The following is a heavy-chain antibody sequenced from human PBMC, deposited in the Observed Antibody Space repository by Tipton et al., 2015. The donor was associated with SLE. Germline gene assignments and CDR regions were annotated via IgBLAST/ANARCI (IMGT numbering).Heavy chain of an antibody. D-gene: IGHD5-18*01. Sequence: QLVQSGAEVKKPGASVKVSCKASGYTFTNYGISWVRQAPGQGLEWMGWMSAYNGNTNYAQKFRGRVTMTTDTSTSTAYMELRSLRSDDTAIYYCARVRVDTAMGVFDFWGQGTLVTVSS. CDR1: GYTFTNYG. J-gene: IGHJ4*02. CDR3: ARVRVDTAMGVFDF. V-gene: IGHV1-18*01. CDR2: MSAYNGNT.